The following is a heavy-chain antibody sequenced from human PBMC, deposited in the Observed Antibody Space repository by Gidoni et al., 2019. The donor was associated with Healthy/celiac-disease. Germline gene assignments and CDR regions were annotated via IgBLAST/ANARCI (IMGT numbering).Heavy chain of an antibody. Sequence: QVQLQQSGPGLVKPSQTLSLTCAISGDSVSSNSAAWHWIRQSPSRGLEWMGRTYYRSKWYNDYAVSVKSRITITPDTSKNQFSLQLNSVTPEDTAVYYCARDLLPYDYVWGSCRAHYYYYGMDVWGQGTTVTVSS. J-gene: IGHJ6*02. CDR1: GDSVSSNSAA. V-gene: IGHV6-1*01. CDR2: TYYRSKWYN. D-gene: IGHD3-16*02. CDR3: ARDLLPYDYVWGSCRAHYYYYGMDV.